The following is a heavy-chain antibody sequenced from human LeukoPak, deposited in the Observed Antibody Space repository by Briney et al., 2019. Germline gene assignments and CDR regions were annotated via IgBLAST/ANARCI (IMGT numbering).Heavy chain of an antibody. CDR1: GGSISSSSYY. V-gene: IGHV3-23*01. CDR2: ISDSGGST. Sequence: PSETLSLTCTVSGGSISSSSYYWGWIRQPPGKGLEWVSGISDSGGSTFYADSVKGRFTISRDNSKNILYLQMNSLRADDTAVYYCAKVSESNYDILTGYYTPYYFDYWGQGTLVTVSS. CDR3: AKVSESNYDILTGYYTPYYFDY. J-gene: IGHJ4*02. D-gene: IGHD3-9*01.